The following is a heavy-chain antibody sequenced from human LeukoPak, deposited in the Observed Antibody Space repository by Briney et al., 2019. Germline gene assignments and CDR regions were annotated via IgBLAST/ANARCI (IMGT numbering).Heavy chain of an antibody. CDR1: GGSISSYY. J-gene: IGHJ3*02. D-gene: IGHD3-22*01. CDR2: IYYSGST. Sequence: SETLSLTCTVSGGSISSYYWSWIRQPPGKGLEWIGYIYYSGSTNYNPSLKSRVTISVDTSKNQFSLKLSSVTAADTAVHYCARITYYYDSSGYYYDAFDIWGQGTMVTVSS. V-gene: IGHV4-59*08. CDR3: ARITYYYDSSGYYYDAFDI.